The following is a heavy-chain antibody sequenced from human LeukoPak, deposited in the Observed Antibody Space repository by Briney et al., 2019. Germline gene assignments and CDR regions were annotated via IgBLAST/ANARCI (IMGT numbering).Heavy chain of an antibody. CDR1: GFSLSVYS. J-gene: IGHJ4*02. CDR2: ISSRANII. D-gene: IGHD7-27*01. V-gene: IGHV3-48*01. CDR3: ARDVNWAFDS. Sequence: GGSLRLSCAASGFSLSVYSMTWVRQAPGKGLEWVSYISSRANIISYADSVQGRFTISTDNAKSSLYLQMNNLRADDTAVYYCARDVNWAFDSWGQGVLVTVS.